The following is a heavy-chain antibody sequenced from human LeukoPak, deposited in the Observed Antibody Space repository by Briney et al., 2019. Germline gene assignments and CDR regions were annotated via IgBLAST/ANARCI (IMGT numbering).Heavy chain of an antibody. Sequence: GGSLRLSCAASGFTFSNYWMSWVRQAPGKGLEWVADIKQDGTQEYYVDSVEGRFTISRDNAKNSLYLQMNSLRVEDTAAYYCARDCGSDCSQAFDIWGQGTMVTVSS. J-gene: IGHJ3*02. CDR3: ARDCGSDCSQAFDI. V-gene: IGHV3-7*05. CDR2: IKQDGTQE. D-gene: IGHD2-21*02. CDR1: GFTFSNYW.